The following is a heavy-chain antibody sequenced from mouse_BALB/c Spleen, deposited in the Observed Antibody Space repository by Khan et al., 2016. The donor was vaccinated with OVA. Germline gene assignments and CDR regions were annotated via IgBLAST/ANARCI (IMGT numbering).Heavy chain of an antibody. D-gene: IGHD1-2*01. CDR2: ISPGSGDT. CDR1: GYTFTDYY. Sequence: QVQLQQPGAELARPGASAKLSCKASGYTFTDYYINWVKQRTGQGLEWIGEISPGSGDTYYNERFKGKATLTADKSSSTAYMQLSSLTSEASAVYFCARRNYFGYTFAYWGQGTLVTVSA. CDR3: ARRNYFGYTFAY. J-gene: IGHJ3*01. V-gene: IGHV1-77*01.